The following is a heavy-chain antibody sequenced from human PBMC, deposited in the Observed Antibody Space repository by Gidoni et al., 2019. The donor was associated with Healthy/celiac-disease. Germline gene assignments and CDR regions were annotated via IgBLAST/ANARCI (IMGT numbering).Heavy chain of an antibody. V-gene: IGHV4-34*01. CDR3: ARGPYQPLLYPYYYYMDV. Sequence: QVQLQQWGAGLLKPSETLSLTCAVYGGSFSGYYWSWIRQPPEKGLEWIGEINHSGSTNYNPSLKSRVTISVDTSKNQFSLKLSSVTAADTAVYYCARGPYQPLLYPYYYYMDVWGKGTTVTVSS. CDR2: INHSGST. J-gene: IGHJ6*03. CDR1: GGSFSGYY. D-gene: IGHD2-2*02.